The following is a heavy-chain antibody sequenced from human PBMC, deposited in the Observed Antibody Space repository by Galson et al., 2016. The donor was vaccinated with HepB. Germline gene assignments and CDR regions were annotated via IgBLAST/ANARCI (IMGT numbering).Heavy chain of an antibody. Sequence: SLRLSCAASGFTFSSYWMHWVRQAPGKGLEWVASISHSSTYIYYADSVRGRFTISRDNAKNSLYVQMNSQRAEETAVFHCARSVGWYFDLWGRGARVTVSS. V-gene: IGHV3-21*01. J-gene: IGHJ2*01. CDR2: ISHSSTYI. CDR1: GFTFSSYW. CDR3: ARSVGWYFDL.